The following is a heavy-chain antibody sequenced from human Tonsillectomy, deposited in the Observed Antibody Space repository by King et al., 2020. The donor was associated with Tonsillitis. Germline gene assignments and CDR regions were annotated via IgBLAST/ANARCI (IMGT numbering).Heavy chain of an antibody. CDR1: GLTFSNAW. D-gene: IGHD3-16*01. V-gene: IGHV3-15*01. Sequence: VQLVESGGGLVKPGGSLTLSCVASGLTFSNAWMTWVRQAPGKGLEWVGRIKSKTDGGTTDYAAPVKGRFTISRDDSTNTLFLQMNSLKTEDTAVYYCTTRDYATGAFDIWGQGTMVTVSS. CDR2: IKSKTDGGTT. J-gene: IGHJ3*02. CDR3: TTRDYATGAFDI.